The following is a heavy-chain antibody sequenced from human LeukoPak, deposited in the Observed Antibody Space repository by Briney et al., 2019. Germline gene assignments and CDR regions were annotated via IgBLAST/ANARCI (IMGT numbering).Heavy chain of an antibody. CDR3: ARWRTARTGFDC. CDR2: IYYSGSP. V-gene: IGHV4-39*01. D-gene: IGHD3/OR15-3a*01. Sequence: PSETLSLTCTVSGGSISSNSYYWGWIRQPPGKGLEWIGSIYYSGSPYYNPSLKSRVTISVDTSKNQFSLKVISVAAADTAVYYCARWRTARTGFDCWGQGTLDTVSS. CDR1: GGSISSNSYY. J-gene: IGHJ4*02.